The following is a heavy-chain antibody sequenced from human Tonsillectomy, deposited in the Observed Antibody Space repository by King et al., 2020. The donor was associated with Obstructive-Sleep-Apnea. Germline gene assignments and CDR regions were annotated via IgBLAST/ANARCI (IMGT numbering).Heavy chain of an antibody. J-gene: IGHJ6*02. V-gene: IGHV5-51*01. CDR1: GYSFTSYW. CDR2: ILPGDSDT. Sequence: QLVQSGAEVKKPGESLKISCKGSGYSFTSYWIGWVRQRPGKGLEWMGIILPGDSDTRYSPSFHGQGTISADKSISTAYRQWSSLKASDTAMYYCARLYCSSTSCQAYYYYGMDVWGQGTTVTVSS. D-gene: IGHD2-2*01. CDR3: ARLYCSSTSCQAYYYYGMDV.